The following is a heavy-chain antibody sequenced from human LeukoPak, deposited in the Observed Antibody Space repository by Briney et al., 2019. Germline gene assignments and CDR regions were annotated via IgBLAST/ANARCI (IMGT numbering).Heavy chain of an antibody. J-gene: IGHJ4*02. Sequence: PGGSLRLSCAASGFTFSSYAMHWVRQAPGKGLEWVAVISYDGSNKYYADSVKGRFTISRDNSKDTLYLQMNSLRAEDTAVYYCAKGVTYSSSLGAPATVDYWGQGTLVTVSS. D-gene: IGHD6-6*01. V-gene: IGHV3-30-3*01. CDR1: GFTFSSYA. CDR2: ISYDGSNK. CDR3: AKGVTYSSSLGAPATVDY.